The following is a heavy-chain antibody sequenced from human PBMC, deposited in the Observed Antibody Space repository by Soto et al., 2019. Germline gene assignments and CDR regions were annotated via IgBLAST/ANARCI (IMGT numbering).Heavy chain of an antibody. Sequence: QVPLVESGGGVVQPGRSLRLSCAASGFTFSSYGMHWVRQAPGKGLEWVAVISYDGSNKYYADSVKGRFTISRDNSKNTLYLQMNSLRAEDTAVYYCAKHRTAGNWFDPWGQGTLVTVSS. J-gene: IGHJ5*02. CDR3: AKHRTAGNWFDP. CDR1: GFTFSSYG. V-gene: IGHV3-30*18. CDR2: ISYDGSNK. D-gene: IGHD2-2*01.